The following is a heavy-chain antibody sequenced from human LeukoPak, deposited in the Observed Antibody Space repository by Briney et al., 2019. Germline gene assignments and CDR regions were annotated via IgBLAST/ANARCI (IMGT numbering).Heavy chain of an antibody. J-gene: IGHJ4*02. Sequence: GGSLRLSCAASGFTFSSYSMNWVRQAPGKGLEWVSSISSSSYIYYADSVKGRFTISRDNAKNSLYLQMNSLSAEDTAVYYCARGTGSSGCDYWGQGTLVTVSS. CDR2: ISSSSYI. V-gene: IGHV3-21*01. CDR3: ARGTGSSGCDY. CDR1: GFTFSSYS. D-gene: IGHD6-19*01.